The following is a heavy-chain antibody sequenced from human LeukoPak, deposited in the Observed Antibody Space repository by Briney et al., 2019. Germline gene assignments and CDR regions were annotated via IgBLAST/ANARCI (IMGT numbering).Heavy chain of an antibody. D-gene: IGHD3-9*01. CDR1: GFTFSSYE. CDR3: ARELRTPYDILGRGNAFDI. V-gene: IGHV3-48*03. CDR2: ISSSGSTI. J-gene: IGHJ3*02. Sequence: GGSLRLSCTASGFTFSSYEMNWVRQAPGKGLEWVSYISSSGSTIYYADSVKGRFTISRDNAKKSLYLQMNSLRAEDTAVYYCARELRTPYDILGRGNAFDIWGQGTTVIISS.